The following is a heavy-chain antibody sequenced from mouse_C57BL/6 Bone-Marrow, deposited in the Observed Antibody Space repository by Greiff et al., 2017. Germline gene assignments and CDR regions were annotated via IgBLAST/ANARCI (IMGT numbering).Heavy chain of an antibody. D-gene: IGHD2-1*01. CDR3: ARHEGGNYGDYFDY. Sequence: EVQLQESGGGLVQPGGSLKLSSAASGFTFSDYGMAWVRQAPRKGPEGVAFISNLAYSIYYADTVTGRFTISRENAKNTLYLEMSSLRSEDTAMYYCARHEGGNYGDYFDYWGQGTTLTVSS. CDR2: ISNLAYSI. CDR1: GFTFSDYG. V-gene: IGHV5-15*01. J-gene: IGHJ2*01.